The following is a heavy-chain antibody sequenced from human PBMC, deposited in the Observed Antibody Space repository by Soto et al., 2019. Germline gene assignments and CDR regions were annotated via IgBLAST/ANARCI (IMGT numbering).Heavy chain of an antibody. J-gene: IGHJ3*02. CDR3: ARWHWHAFDI. CDR2: THDGVTF. CDR1: GVSVNDNW. Sequence: QVQLQESGPGLVNPSGTLTLTCAVSGVSVNDNWWSWVRQPPGKGLVWIGETHDGVTFNSNPTLKRRVVISIDGSKIQISLHVDSLTAADTAAYSCARWHWHAFDIWGQGTMVTASS. V-gene: IGHV4-4*02. D-gene: IGHD3-3*02.